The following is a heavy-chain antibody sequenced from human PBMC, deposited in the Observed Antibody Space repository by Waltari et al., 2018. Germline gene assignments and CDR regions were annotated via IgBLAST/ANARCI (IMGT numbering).Heavy chain of an antibody. V-gene: IGHV4-39*01. Sequence: QLQLQESGPGLVRPSETLSPTCTVSGGSITTNYNWAWIRQPPGKGLEWMGNMQYRGSTFYNPSLMSRVTISLDTSKNQFSLTLTSVDAADTAVYFCGRIAFGDYGGYFQYWGQGTLVTVSS. D-gene: IGHD4-17*01. CDR3: GRIAFGDYGGYFQY. CDR2: MQYRGST. J-gene: IGHJ1*01. CDR1: GGSITTNYN.